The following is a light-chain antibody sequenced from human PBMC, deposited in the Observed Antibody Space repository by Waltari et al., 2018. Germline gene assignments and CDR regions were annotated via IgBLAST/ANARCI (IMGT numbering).Light chain of an antibody. CDR2: RNN. CDR1: RSNIGSDY. J-gene: IGLJ2*01. V-gene: IGLV1-47*01. CDR3: AAWDDSLYMV. Sequence: QSVLTQPPSASGTPGPRVTISCSGSRSNIGSDYVFWYQQVPGTAPKHLIYRNNQRPSGVPDRFSGSKSGTSASLAISGLRSEDEADYYCAAWDDSLYMVIGGGTKLTVL.